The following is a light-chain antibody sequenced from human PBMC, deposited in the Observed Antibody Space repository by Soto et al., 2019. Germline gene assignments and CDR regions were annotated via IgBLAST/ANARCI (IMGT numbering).Light chain of an antibody. CDR1: QSVGTW. CDR3: QKYNSAPLT. CDR2: AAS. Sequence: DIQMTQSPSTLSASVGGRVTITCRASQSVGTWVAWYQQKPGKXPXLLIYAASTLQSGVPSRFSGSGSGTDFTLTISSLQPEDVATYYCQKYNSAPLTFGGGTKV. J-gene: IGKJ4*01. V-gene: IGKV1-27*01.